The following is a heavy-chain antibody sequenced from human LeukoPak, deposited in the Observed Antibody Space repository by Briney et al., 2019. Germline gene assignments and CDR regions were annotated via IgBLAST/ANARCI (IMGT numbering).Heavy chain of an antibody. Sequence: PGGSLRLSCAASGFTFSSYAMSWVRQAPGKGLEWVSVIYSGGSTYYADSVKGRFTISRDNSKNTLYLQMNSLRAEDTAVYYCARDGPGGWFDPWGQGTLVTVSS. CDR1: GFTFSSYA. CDR3: ARDGPGGWFDP. V-gene: IGHV3-66*01. CDR2: IYSGGST. J-gene: IGHJ5*02.